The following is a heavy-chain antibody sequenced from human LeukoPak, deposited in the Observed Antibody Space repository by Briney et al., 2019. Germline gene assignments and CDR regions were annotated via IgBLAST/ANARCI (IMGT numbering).Heavy chain of an antibody. V-gene: IGHV4-39*01. Sequence: SETLSLTCTVSGGSISSSSSYYWGWIRQPPGKGLEWIGSIYYSGSTYYNPSLKSRVTISVDTSKNQFSLKLSSVTAADTAVYYCARGWELLNDAFDIWGQGTMVTVSS. J-gene: IGHJ3*02. CDR1: GGSISSSSSYY. D-gene: IGHD1-26*01. CDR2: IYYSGST. CDR3: ARGWELLNDAFDI.